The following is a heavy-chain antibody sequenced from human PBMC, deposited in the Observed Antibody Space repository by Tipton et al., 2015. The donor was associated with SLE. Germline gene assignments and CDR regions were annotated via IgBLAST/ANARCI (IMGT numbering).Heavy chain of an antibody. CDR3: TTDDAHNY. V-gene: IGHV3-49*04. CDR1: GFTFGDYA. J-gene: IGHJ1*01. CDR2: IRSRAYGGTP. D-gene: IGHD3-10*01. Sequence: SLRLSCTTSGFTFGDYAMSWVRQAPGKGLEWLGFIRSRAYGGTPEYAASLRDRFTISRDDSKSIAYLQMNSLKTEDTAVYYCTTDDAHNYWGRGTLATVSS.